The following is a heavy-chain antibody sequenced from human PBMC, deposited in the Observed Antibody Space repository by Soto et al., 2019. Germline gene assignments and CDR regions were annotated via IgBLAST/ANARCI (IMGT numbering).Heavy chain of an antibody. V-gene: IGHV4-30-2*01. CDR3: ARDSYYDSSGYPNPFDY. J-gene: IGHJ4*02. CDR2: IYHSGST. D-gene: IGHD3-22*01. Sequence: SETLSLTCAVSGGSISSGGYSWSWIRQPPGKGLEWIGYIYHSGSTYYNPSLKSRVTISVDRSKNQFSLKLSSVTAADTAVYYCARDSYYDSSGYPNPFDYWGQGTLVTVSS. CDR1: GGSISSGGYS.